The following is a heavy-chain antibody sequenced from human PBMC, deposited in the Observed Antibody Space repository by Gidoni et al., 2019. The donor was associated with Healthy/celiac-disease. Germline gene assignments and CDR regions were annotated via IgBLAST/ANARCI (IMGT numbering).Heavy chain of an antibody. J-gene: IGHJ2*01. CDR3: ARGMLGSYRRGWYFDL. CDR1: GFTFSDYY. V-gene: IGHV3-11*06. D-gene: IGHD1-26*01. CDR2: ISSSSSYT. Sequence: QVQLVESGGGLVKPGGSLRLSCAASGFTFSDYYMSWIRQAPGKGLEWVSYISSSSSYTNYADSVKGRFTISRDNAKNSLYLQMNSLRAEDTAVYYCARGMLGSYRRGWYFDLWGRGTLVTVSS.